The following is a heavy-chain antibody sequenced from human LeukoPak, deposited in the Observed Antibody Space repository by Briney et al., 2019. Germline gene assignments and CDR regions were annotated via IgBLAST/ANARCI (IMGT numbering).Heavy chain of an antibody. CDR1: GFTFSSYG. J-gene: IGHJ6*02. Sequence: PGGSLRPSCAPSGFTFSSYGIHWVRQAPGKGLEWVAVILYDGSNKYYADSVKGRFTISRDNPKNTLYLQMNSLRAEDTAVYHCAKDFYYGSTQDYYYGMDVWGQGTTVTVSS. CDR3: AKDFYYGSTQDYYYGMDV. D-gene: IGHD3-10*01. V-gene: IGHV3-30*18. CDR2: ILYDGSNK.